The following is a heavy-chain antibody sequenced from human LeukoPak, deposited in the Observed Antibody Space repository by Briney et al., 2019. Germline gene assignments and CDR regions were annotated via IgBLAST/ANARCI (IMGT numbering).Heavy chain of an antibody. CDR3: ARDVLPKYDSSGYYYNY. Sequence: PGGSLRLSCEASGFTFSSFGMHWVRQAPGKGLEWVAVIWNDGSNKYYADSVKGRFTISRDNSRNTLYLQMNSLRAEDTAVYYCARDVLPKYDSSGYYYNYWGQGTLVTVSS. CDR2: IWNDGSNK. CDR1: GFTFSSFG. J-gene: IGHJ4*02. V-gene: IGHV3-33*01. D-gene: IGHD3-22*01.